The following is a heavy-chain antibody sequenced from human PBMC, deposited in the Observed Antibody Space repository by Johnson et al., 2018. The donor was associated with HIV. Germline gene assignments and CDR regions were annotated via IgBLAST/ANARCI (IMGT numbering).Heavy chain of an antibody. D-gene: IGHD3-22*01. Sequence: QVQLVESGGGLVQPGGSLRLSCAASGFTFSSYDMHWVRQAPGKGLEWVAIISYDGINKYYADSVKGRFTISRDNSKTTLYLQMNSLRAEDTAVYYCARGRYYYDSSGYYGPKTNNGAFDIWGQGTMVTVSS. V-gene: IGHV3-30-3*01. CDR3: ARGRYYYDSSGYYGPKTNNGAFDI. J-gene: IGHJ3*02. CDR2: ISYDGINK. CDR1: GFTFSSYD.